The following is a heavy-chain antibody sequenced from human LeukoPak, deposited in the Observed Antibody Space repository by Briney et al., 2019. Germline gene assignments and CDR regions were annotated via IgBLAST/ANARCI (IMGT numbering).Heavy chain of an antibody. V-gene: IGHV4-59*11. Sequence: PSETLSLTCTVSGGSISSHYWSWIRQPPGMGLEWIGYIYYSGSTNYNPSLNSRVTISVDTSKIQFSLKLTSMTAADTAVYYCARGHCSSTSCYRNWFDPWGQGTLVTVSS. CDR2: IYYSGST. J-gene: IGHJ5*02. CDR1: GGSISSHY. D-gene: IGHD2-2*01. CDR3: ARGHCSSTSCYRNWFDP.